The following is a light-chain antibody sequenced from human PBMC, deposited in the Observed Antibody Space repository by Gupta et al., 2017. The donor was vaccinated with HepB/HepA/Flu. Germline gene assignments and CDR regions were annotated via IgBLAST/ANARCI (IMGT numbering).Light chain of an antibody. J-gene: IGKJ5*01. CDR1: QSVSSY. CDR2: DAS. V-gene: IGKV3-11*01. Sequence: EIVLTQSPATLSLSPGERATLSCRASQSVSSYLAWYQQKPGQAPRLLIYDASNRDTGIPARFSGSGYGTDFTLTISNREPEDFAVYYCQQRSNWPPITFGQGTRLEIK. CDR3: QQRSNWPPIT.